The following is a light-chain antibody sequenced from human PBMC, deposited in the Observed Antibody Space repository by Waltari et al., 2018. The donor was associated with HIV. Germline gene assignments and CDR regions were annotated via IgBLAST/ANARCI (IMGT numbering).Light chain of an antibody. V-gene: IGLV2-14*01. J-gene: IGLJ2*01. CDR3: SSYTSSSTVV. Sequence: QSALTQPASVSGSPGQSITISCTGTNSAVGGYNYVSWYQQYPGKAPKLMIYDVSNRPSGVSNRFSASKSGNTASLTISGLQAEDEADYYCSSYTSSSTVVFGGGTKLTVL. CDR2: DVS. CDR1: NSAVGGYNY.